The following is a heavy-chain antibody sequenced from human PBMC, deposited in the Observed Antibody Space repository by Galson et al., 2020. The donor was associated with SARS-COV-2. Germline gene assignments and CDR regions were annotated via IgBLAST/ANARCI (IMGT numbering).Heavy chain of an antibody. J-gene: IGHJ6*02. CDR3: AKDLRERWLHPAYYYGMDV. Sequence: PGGSLRLSCAASAFTFSSYGMHWVRQAPGKGLEWVAVISYGGSNKYYADSVKGRFTISRDNSKNTLYLQMNSLRGEDTAVYYCAKDLRERWLHPAYYYGMDVWGQGTTVTVSS. D-gene: IGHD2-2*01. CDR2: ISYGGSNK. V-gene: IGHV3-30*18. CDR1: AFTFSSYG.